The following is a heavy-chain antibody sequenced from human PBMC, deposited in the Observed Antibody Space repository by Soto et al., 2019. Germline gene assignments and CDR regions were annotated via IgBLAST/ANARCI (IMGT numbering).Heavy chain of an antibody. J-gene: IGHJ4*02. Sequence: QVRLVQSGAEVKKPGASVKVSCKTYGYDFTNYGINWVRQAPGQGLEWMGWISAYNGNIVYAQNFLGMAALTTDSSTGSAYMELRILRSHDTAVYYCARGHYILTGWKFTLWGQGTLVTVSS. CDR3: ARGHYILTGWKFTL. V-gene: IGHV1-18*01. D-gene: IGHD3-9*01. CDR2: ISAYNGNI. CDR1: GYDFTNYG.